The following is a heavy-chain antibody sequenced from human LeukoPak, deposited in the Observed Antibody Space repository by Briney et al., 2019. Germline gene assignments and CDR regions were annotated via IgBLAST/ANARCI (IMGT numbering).Heavy chain of an antibody. CDR3: AKDIGVVGALDY. CDR1: GFTFSSYA. V-gene: IGHV3-23*01. J-gene: IGHJ4*02. D-gene: IGHD1-26*01. Sequence: GGSLRLSCAASGFTFSSYAMSWDRQAPGKGLEWVSAISGSGGSTYYADSVKGRFTISRDNSKNTLYLQMNSLRAEDTAVYYCAKDIGVVGALDYWGQGTLVTVSS. CDR2: ISGSGGST.